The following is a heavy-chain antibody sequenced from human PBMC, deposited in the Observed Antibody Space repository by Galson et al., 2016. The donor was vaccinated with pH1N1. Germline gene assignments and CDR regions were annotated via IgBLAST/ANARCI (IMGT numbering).Heavy chain of an antibody. CDR2: INPRDGST. CDR3: AQYCTRTTCPPHGMDV. J-gene: IGHJ6*02. Sequence: SVKVSCKASGYSSARYYLHWVRQAPGQGLEWMGVINPRDGSTVSAQKFQGRITVTKDTPTNTVYMDLNRLTSEDTAVYYCAQYCTRTTCPPHGMDVWGQGTSVSVSS. V-gene: IGHV1-46*03. D-gene: IGHD2-2*01. CDR1: GYSSARYY.